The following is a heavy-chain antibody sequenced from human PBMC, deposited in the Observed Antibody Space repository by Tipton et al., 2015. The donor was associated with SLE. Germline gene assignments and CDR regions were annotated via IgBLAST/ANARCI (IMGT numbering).Heavy chain of an antibody. CDR2: IYPDDSDT. Sequence: QLVQSGAEVKKSGESLKISCEGSGYSFSGYWIGWVRQMPGKGLEWMGIIYPDDSDTRYSPSFQGQVTISADKSIRTAYLQWSSLKASDTGMYYCARYMGDTLVKSRFDPWGQGTLVTVSS. J-gene: IGHJ5*02. D-gene: IGHD3-22*01. V-gene: IGHV5-51*03. CDR3: ARYMGDTLVKSRFDP. CDR1: GYSFSGYW.